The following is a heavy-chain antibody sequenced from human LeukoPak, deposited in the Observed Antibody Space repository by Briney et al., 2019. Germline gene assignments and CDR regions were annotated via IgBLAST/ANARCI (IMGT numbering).Heavy chain of an antibody. CDR3: ATQWLVWFDP. Sequence: ASVKVSCKVSGYTLTELSMHWVRQAPGKGLEWMGGFDPEDGETIYAQKFQGRVTMTEDTSTDTAYMELGSLRSEDTAVYCCATQWLVWFDPWGQGTLVTVSS. D-gene: IGHD6-19*01. V-gene: IGHV1-24*01. CDR2: FDPEDGET. CDR1: GYTLTELS. J-gene: IGHJ5*02.